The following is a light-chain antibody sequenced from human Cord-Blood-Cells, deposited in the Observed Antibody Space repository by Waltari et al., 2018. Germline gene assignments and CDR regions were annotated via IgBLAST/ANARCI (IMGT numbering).Light chain of an antibody. CDR2: DAS. CDR1: QSISSA. V-gene: IGKV1-13*02. CDR3: QQFNSYTFT. Sequence: AIPLTPAPFSLCASVHHRVTITCQASQSISSALAWYQQKPGKAPKRLIYDASSLESGVPSRFSGSGSGTDFTLTISSLQPEDFATYYCQQFNSYTFTFGPGTRLEIK. J-gene: IGKJ5*01.